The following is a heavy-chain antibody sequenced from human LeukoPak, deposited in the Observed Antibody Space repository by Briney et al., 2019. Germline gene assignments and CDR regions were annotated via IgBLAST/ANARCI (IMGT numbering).Heavy chain of an antibody. V-gene: IGHV3-15*01. J-gene: IGHJ4*02. D-gene: IGHD4-17*01. CDR3: TTGETGDYGNY. CDR2: IKSKTDGGTT. Sequence: GGSLRLSCAASGFTFSSYAMSWVRQAPGKGLEWVGRIKSKTDGGTTDYAAPVKGRFTISRDDSKNTLYLQMNSLKTEDTAVYYCTTGETGDYGNYWGQGTLVTVSS. CDR1: GFTFSSYA.